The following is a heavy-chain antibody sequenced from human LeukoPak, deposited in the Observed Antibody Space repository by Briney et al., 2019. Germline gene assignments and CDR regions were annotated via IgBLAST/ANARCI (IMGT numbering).Heavy chain of an antibody. D-gene: IGHD2-21*02. CDR3: ARDWYYAFDF. CDR1: GFTFSNTW. CDR2: IKSKTAGGTT. J-gene: IGHJ3*01. Sequence: GGSLRLSCAASGFTFSNTWMNWVRQAPGKGLEWVGRIKSKTAGGTTDYAAPVKGRFTISRDDSKNTVYLQMNSLKAEDTAVYYCARDWYYAFDFWGQGTMVTVSS. V-gene: IGHV3-15*07.